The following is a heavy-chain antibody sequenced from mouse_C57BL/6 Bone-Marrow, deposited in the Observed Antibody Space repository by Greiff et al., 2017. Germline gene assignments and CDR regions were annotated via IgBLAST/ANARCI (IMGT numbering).Heavy chain of an antibody. Sequence: EVQLQQSGPELVKPGASVKISCKASGYSFTGYFMNWVKQSLGKSLEWIGRINPYNGDTFYNQKFKGKATLTVDKSSSTAHMERLSLTSEDVAVYYCAGDYYGSSCFDYGGRGTALTVSS. D-gene: IGHD1-1*01. V-gene: IGHV1-37*01. CDR2: INPYNGDT. CDR3: AGDYYGSSCFDY. J-gene: IGHJ2*01. CDR1: GYSFTGYF.